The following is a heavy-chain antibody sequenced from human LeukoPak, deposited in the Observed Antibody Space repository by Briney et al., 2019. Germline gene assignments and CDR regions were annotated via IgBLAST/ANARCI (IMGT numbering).Heavy chain of an antibody. CDR2: IYYSGST. J-gene: IGHJ4*02. D-gene: IGHD3-10*01. V-gene: IGHV4-59*08. CDR1: GGSISSYY. CDR3: ARLSGRDYYFDY. Sequence: SETLSLTCTVSGGSISSYYWSWIRQPPGKGLEWIGYIYYSGSTNYNPSLKSRVTISVDTSKNQFSLKLSSVTAADTAVYYCARLSGRDYYFDYWGQGTLVTVSS.